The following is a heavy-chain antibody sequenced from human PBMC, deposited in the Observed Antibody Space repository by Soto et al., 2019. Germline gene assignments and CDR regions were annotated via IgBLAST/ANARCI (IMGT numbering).Heavy chain of an antibody. J-gene: IGHJ5*02. CDR3: ARRGYSYGRPGGWFDP. CDR1: GYSFTSYW. Sequence: PGESLKISCKGSGYSFTSYWIGWVRQMPGKGLEWMGIIYPGDSDTRYSPSFQGQVTISADKSISTAYLQWSSLKASDTAMYYCARRGYSYGRPGGWFDPWGQGTLVTVSS. CDR2: IYPGDSDT. D-gene: IGHD5-18*01. V-gene: IGHV5-51*01.